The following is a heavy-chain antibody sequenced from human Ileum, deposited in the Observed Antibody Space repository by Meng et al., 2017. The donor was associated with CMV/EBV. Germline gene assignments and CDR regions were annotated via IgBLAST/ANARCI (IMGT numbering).Heavy chain of an antibody. Sequence: SGYTFTDYYMHWVRQAPGQGLEWMGWINPKSGITIYAQKFQGRLTLTRDTSISTVYMEVSRLRSDDTAVYYCAKTAEYSSSSAAFDPWGQGTLVTVSS. CDR3: AKTAEYSSSSAAFDP. CDR2: INPKSGIT. J-gene: IGHJ5*02. D-gene: IGHD6-6*01. V-gene: IGHV1-2*02. CDR1: GYTFTDYY.